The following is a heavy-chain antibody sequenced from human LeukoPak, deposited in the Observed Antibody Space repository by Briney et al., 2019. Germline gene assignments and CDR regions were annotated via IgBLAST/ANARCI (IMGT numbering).Heavy chain of an antibody. Sequence: GESLKISCKGSGCSFTSYWIGWVRQMPGKGLEWMGIIYPGDSDTRYSPSFQGQVTISADKSISTAYLQWSSLKASDTAMYYCARSDYDFWSGYPGGYYGMDVWGQGTTVTVSS. V-gene: IGHV5-51*01. D-gene: IGHD3-3*01. CDR1: GCSFTSYW. J-gene: IGHJ6*02. CDR3: ARSDYDFWSGYPGGYYGMDV. CDR2: IYPGDSDT.